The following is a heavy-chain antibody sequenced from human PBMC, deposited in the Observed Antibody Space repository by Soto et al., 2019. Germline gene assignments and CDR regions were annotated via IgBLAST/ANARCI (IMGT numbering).Heavy chain of an antibody. D-gene: IGHD2-21*02. CDR3: ARFRAYCGGDCSSGLDY. Sequence: ASVKVSCKASGYTFTSYYMHWVRQAPGQGLEWMGIINPSGGSTSYAQKFQGRVTMTRDTSTSTVYMELSSLRSEDTAVYYCARFRAYCGGDCSSGLDYWGQGTPVTVSS. CDR1: GYTFTSYY. V-gene: IGHV1-46*01. J-gene: IGHJ4*02. CDR2: INPSGGST.